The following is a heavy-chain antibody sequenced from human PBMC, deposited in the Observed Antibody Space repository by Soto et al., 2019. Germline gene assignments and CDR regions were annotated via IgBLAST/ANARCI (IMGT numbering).Heavy chain of an antibody. Sequence: EVQLVESGGGLVQPGGSLRLSCVASGFTFSSHEMNLVRQAPGKGLEWVSYISSSGSPIDYADSVRGRFTISRDKAKNSVILQMNSLRVEDTAVYYCVRSWGVYCSSTRCYSPWLDPWGQGNLVTVSS. V-gene: IGHV3-48*03. J-gene: IGHJ5*02. CDR1: GFTFSSHE. D-gene: IGHD2-2*02. CDR3: VRSWGVYCSSTRCYSPWLDP. CDR2: ISSSGSPI.